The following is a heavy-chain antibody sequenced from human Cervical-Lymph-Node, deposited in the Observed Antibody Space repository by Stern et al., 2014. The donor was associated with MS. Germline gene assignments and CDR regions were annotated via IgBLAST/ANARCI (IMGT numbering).Heavy chain of an antibody. D-gene: IGHD4-17*01. V-gene: IGHV3-30*18. CDR3: AKDLYGDHYNPDY. Sequence: VQLVESGGGVVQPGRSLRLSCAASGFTFNNYGMHWVRQAPGKGLEYVAVISFDGSDKYYTDSVKGRFTISRDNSKNTLYLQMNSLRAEDTAVYYCAKDLYGDHYNPDYWGQGTLVTVSS. CDR2: ISFDGSDK. CDR1: GFTFNNYG. J-gene: IGHJ4*02.